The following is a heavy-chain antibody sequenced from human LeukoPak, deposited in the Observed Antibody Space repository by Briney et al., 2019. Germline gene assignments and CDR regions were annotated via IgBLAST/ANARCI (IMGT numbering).Heavy chain of an antibody. D-gene: IGHD6-6*01. CDR1: GFTFSSYA. CDR3: AREAPTYSSSSIRREGYFDY. Sequence: GGSLRLSRAASGFTFSSYAMHWVRQAPGKGLEWVAVISYDGSNKYYADSVKGRFTISRDNSKNTLYLQMNSLRAEDTAVYYCAREAPTYSSSSIRREGYFDYWGQGTLVTVSS. J-gene: IGHJ4*02. V-gene: IGHV3-30-3*01. CDR2: ISYDGSNK.